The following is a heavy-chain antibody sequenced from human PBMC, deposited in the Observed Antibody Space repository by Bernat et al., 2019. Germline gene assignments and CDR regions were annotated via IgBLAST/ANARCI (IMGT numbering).Heavy chain of an antibody. CDR2: ISYDGSNK. CDR1: GFTFSSYA. V-gene: IGHV3-30-3*01. CDR3: ARDPPPIVATITGDYFDY. Sequence: QVQLVESGGGVVQPGRSLRLSCAASGFTFSSYAMHWVRQAPGKGLEWVAVISYDGSNKYYADSVKGRFTISRDNSQNTLYLQMNSLRAEDTAVYYCARDPPPIVATITGDYFDYWGQGTLVTVSS. D-gene: IGHD5-12*01. J-gene: IGHJ4*02.